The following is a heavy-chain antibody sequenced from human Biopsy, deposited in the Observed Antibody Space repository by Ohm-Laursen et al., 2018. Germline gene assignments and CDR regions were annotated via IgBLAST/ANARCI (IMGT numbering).Heavy chain of an antibody. CDR2: INGSGGST. Sequence: SLRLSCSAFGFTFSSHAMSWVRQAPGKGLECVSVINGSGGSTYYADPVKGRFTISRDNSKNTLFLQMNSLRAEDTALYYCAKDGYYDILTGPPSDYWGQGTLVTVSS. CDR3: AKDGYYDILTGPPSDY. V-gene: IGHV3-23*01. D-gene: IGHD3-9*01. CDR1: GFTFSSHA. J-gene: IGHJ4*02.